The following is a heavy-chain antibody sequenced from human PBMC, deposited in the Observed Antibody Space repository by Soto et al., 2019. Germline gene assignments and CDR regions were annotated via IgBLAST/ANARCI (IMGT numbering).Heavy chain of an antibody. CDR1: EFTFSNYA. CDR2: ISYGGGTT. CDR3: GRLVGITTGPLDI. Sequence: PGGSLRLSCAASEFTFSNYAMSWVRQAPGKGLEWVSAISYGGGTTYYADSVKGRFTISRDNSKNTLYLQMNSLRAEDTAVYYCGRLVGITTGPLDIWGQGTMVTVSS. V-gene: IGHV3-23*01. D-gene: IGHD1-26*01. J-gene: IGHJ3*02.